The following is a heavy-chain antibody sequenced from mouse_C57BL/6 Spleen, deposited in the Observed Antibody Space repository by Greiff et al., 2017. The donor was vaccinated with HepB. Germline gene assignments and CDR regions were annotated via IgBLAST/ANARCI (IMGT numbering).Heavy chain of an antibody. CDR3: TRDSGYYDYFDY. CDR2: ISSGGDYI. CDR1: GFTFSSYA. Sequence: EVKLVESGEGLVKPGGSLKLSCAASGFTFSSYAMSWVRQTPEKRLEWVAYISSGGDYIYYADTVKGRFTISRDNARNTLYLQMSSLKSEDTAMYYCTRDSGYYDYFDYWGQGTTLTGSS. J-gene: IGHJ2*01. V-gene: IGHV5-9-1*02. D-gene: IGHD2-3*01.